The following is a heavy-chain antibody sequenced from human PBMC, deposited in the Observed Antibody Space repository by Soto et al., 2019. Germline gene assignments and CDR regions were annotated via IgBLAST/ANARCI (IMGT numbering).Heavy chain of an antibody. Sequence: GGSLRLSCASSGVTFRSYVMCWVRQAPGKGLEWLSGINVGSGSTSYADSVRGRFTTSRDNSKNTVFLQMNSLRAEDTAIYYCAKDREAPIHWGQGTLVTVSS. CDR2: INVGSGST. CDR1: GVTFRSYV. V-gene: IGHV3-23*01. CDR3: AKDREAPIH. J-gene: IGHJ4*02.